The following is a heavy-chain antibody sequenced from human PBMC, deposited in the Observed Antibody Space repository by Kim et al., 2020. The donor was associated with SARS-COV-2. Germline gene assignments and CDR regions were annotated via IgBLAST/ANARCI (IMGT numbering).Heavy chain of an antibody. V-gene: IGHV3-53*04. CDR3: AREASGGVYYYMDV. D-gene: IGHD3-10*01. J-gene: IGHJ6*03. CDR2: LYSGGTT. Sequence: GGSLRLSCAASGLTVSSNHMSWVRQAPGKGLRWVSILYSGGTTYYADSVKGRFTISRHNSKNTLYLQMDSLGPEDTAVYYCAREASGGVYYYMDVWGKGTTVTVSS. CDR1: GLTVSSNH.